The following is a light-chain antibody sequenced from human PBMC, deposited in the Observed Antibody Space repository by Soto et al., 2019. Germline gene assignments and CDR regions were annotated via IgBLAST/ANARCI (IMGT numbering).Light chain of an antibody. Sequence: DIQLTQSPAFLSASVGDRATITCRASQGISNHLNWYEQKPGKAHKLLIFAASSLQSGVPSRFSGSRSGPDFTLTISSLQPEDFATYYCQQSYSSPPTFGQGTKVDIK. CDR3: QQSYSSPPT. J-gene: IGKJ1*01. CDR2: AAS. CDR1: QGISNH. V-gene: IGKV1-39*01.